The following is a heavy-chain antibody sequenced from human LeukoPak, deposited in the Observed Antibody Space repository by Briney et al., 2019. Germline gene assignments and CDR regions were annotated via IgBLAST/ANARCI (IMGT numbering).Heavy chain of an antibody. CDR1: GGSIDSTSYY. Sequence: PSGTLSLTCTVSGGSIDSTSYYWGWFRQPPGKGLEWIGTTYYRANTYYNPSLKSRVTVSVDTSKNQFSLKLTSVTAADTAVYYCVRGPYGSGISNWFDPWGQGTQVIVSS. J-gene: IGHJ5*02. D-gene: IGHD3-10*01. CDR2: TYYRANT. CDR3: VRGPYGSGISNWFDP. V-gene: IGHV4-39*07.